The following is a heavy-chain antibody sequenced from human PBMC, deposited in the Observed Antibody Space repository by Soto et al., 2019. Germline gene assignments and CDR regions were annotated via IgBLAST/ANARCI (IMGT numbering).Heavy chain of an antibody. J-gene: IGHJ6*02. D-gene: IGHD2-15*01. Sequence: PSETLSLTCAVYCGSFSGYYWSWIRQPPGKGLEWIGEINHSGSTNYNPSLKSRVTISVDTSKNQFSLKLSSVTAADTAVYYCARGGVVAVYYYYYYGMDVWGQGTTVTVSS. CDR3: ARGGVVAVYYYYYYGMDV. CDR2: INHSGST. CDR1: CGSFSGYY. V-gene: IGHV4-34*01.